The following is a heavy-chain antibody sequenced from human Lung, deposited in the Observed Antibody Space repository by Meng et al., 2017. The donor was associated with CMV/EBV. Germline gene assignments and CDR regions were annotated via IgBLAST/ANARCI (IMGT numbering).Heavy chain of an antibody. CDR1: DTTFSNYG. J-gene: IGHJ4*02. Sequence: GGSLRLXXAASDTTFSNYGLHWVRQAPGKGLEWVAFIANDGGNTYYGDSVKGRFTVSRDNSKNRLYLQMDSLRAEDTAVYYCAHDLSGGSCRSNSCYTGYWGQGXLVTVSS. CDR3: AHDLSGGSCRSNSCYTGY. V-gene: IGHV3-30*02. CDR2: IANDGGNT. D-gene: IGHD2-2*02.